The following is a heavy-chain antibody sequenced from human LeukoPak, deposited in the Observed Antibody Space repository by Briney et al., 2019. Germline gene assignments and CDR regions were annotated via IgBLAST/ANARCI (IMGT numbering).Heavy chain of an antibody. D-gene: IGHD3-22*01. CDR3: AREGGSNYYDSSGYLH. CDR2: INHSGST. J-gene: IGHJ4*02. V-gene: IGHV4-34*01. Sequence: SETLSLTCAVSGGSFSGYYWSWIRQPPGKGLEWMGEINHSGSTNYNPSLKSRVTISVDTSKNQFSLKLSSVTAADTAVYYCAREGGSNYYDSSGYLHWGPGTLVTVSS. CDR1: GGSFSGYY.